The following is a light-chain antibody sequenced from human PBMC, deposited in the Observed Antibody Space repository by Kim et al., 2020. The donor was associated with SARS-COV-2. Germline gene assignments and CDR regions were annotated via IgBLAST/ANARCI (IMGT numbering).Light chain of an antibody. Sequence: SPGERATLSCRASQSVSSNLDWYQQKPGQAPRLLIYGASTRATGIPARFSGSGSGTEFTLTISSLQSEDFAVYYCQQYNNWPPTTFGQGTKVDIK. V-gene: IGKV3-15*01. J-gene: IGKJ1*01. CDR3: QQYNNWPPTT. CDR1: QSVSSN. CDR2: GAS.